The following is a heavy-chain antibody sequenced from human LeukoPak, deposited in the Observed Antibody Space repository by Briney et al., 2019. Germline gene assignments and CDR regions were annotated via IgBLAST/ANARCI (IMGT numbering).Heavy chain of an antibody. V-gene: IGHV1-8*03. CDR3: ARGRKAVGDFWSGYYQEYYYYMDV. D-gene: IGHD3-3*01. Sequence: ASVKVSCKASGYTFTSYDINWVRQATGQGLEWMGWMNPNSGNTGYAQKFQGRVTITRNTSISTAYMELSSLRSEDTAVCYCARGRKAVGDFWSGYYQEYYYYMDVWGKGTTVTVSS. CDR1: GYTFTSYD. J-gene: IGHJ6*03. CDR2: MNPNSGNT.